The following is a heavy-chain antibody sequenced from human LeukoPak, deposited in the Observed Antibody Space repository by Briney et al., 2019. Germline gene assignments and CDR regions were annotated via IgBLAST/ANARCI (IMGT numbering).Heavy chain of an antibody. CDR2: IRGSGGGT. CDR3: AKAGIGVVGYFDY. CDR1: GGSVSSSTYF. Sequence: PSETLSLTCTVSGGSVSSSTYFWSWIRQPPGKGLEWVSTIRGSGGGTYYADSVKGRFTISRDNSKNTLYLQMNSLRDEDTALYYCAKAGIGVVGYFDYWGQGTLVTVSS. V-gene: IGHV3-23*01. D-gene: IGHD6-19*01. J-gene: IGHJ4*02.